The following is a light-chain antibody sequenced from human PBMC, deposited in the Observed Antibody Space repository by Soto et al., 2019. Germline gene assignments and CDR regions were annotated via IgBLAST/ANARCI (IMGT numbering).Light chain of an antibody. V-gene: IGKV3-15*01. CDR1: QSVSID. J-gene: IGKJ1*01. CDR3: QQYNNWPPWT. Sequence: EIVMTQSPATLSLSPGERATLSCRASQSVSIDLAWYQQKPGQAPRLLIYGASTRATGIPARFSGSGSGTEFTLTISSLQSEDFAVYYCQQYNNWPPWTFGQGTKVDIK. CDR2: GAS.